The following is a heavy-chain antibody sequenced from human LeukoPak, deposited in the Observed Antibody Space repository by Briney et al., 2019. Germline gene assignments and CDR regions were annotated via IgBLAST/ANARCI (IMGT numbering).Heavy chain of an antibody. J-gene: IGHJ2*01. CDR2: ISWNSDSI. Sequence: GRSLRLSCAASVFTFDDFAMHWVRQDPGKGLEWVSGISWNSDSIDYADSVKGRFTISRDNAKNSLYLQMNSLRPEDMALYYCAKVAAAGNWYFDLWGRGTLVTVSS. D-gene: IGHD6-13*01. CDR3: AKVAAAGNWYFDL. V-gene: IGHV3-9*03. CDR1: VFTFDDFA.